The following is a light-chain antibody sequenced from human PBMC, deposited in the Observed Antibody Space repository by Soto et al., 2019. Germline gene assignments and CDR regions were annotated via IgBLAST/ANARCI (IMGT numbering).Light chain of an antibody. V-gene: IGLV2-23*02. Sequence: QSALTQPASVSGSPGQSVTISCTGTSSDVGGHNLVSWFQQHPGEAPKLMIYEVSKRPSGLSNRFSGSKSGKKASLTISGLQAEDEADYYCCSYAGNNTLLFGGGTKLTVL. CDR2: EVS. CDR3: CSYAGNNTLL. CDR1: SSDVGGHNL. J-gene: IGLJ2*01.